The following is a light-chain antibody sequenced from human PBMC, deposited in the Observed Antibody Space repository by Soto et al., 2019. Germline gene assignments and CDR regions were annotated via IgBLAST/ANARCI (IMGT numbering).Light chain of an antibody. CDR3: QQYGSSPGT. Sequence: EIVLTQSPGTLSLSPGERATLSCRASQSGSSSYLAWYQQKPGQAPRLLIYGASSRATGIPDRFSGSGSGTDFTLTISRLEPEDFAVYYCQQYGSSPGTFGQGTKVDIK. CDR1: QSGSSSY. CDR2: GAS. V-gene: IGKV3-20*01. J-gene: IGKJ1*01.